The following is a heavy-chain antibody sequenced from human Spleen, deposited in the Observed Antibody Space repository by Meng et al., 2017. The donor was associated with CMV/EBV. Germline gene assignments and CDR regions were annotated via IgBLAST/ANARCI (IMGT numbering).Heavy chain of an antibody. Sequence: ASVKVSCKASEGTFSNYAISWVRQAPGQGLEWMGWISPYNGNTNYAQRLQGRVTMTADTSTNTAYMDLRSLRSDDTAVYYCARVASILVVPPTMLSYSYGMDVWGQGTTVTVSS. CDR2: ISPYNGNT. V-gene: IGHV1-18*01. CDR1: EGTFSNYA. J-gene: IGHJ6*02. D-gene: IGHD2-2*01. CDR3: ARVASILVVPPTMLSYSYGMDV.